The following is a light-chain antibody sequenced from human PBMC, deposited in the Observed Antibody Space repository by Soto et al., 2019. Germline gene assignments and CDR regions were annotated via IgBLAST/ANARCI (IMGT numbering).Light chain of an antibody. CDR1: QSVSSY. CDR2: DAS. J-gene: IGKJ4*01. Sequence: EIVLTHSPATLSLSPWERATLSCRASQSVSSYLAWYQQKPGQAPRLLIYDASNRATGIPARFSGSGSGTDFTLTISSLEPEYFSVYYRQQRSNWPLTFGGGTTVEIK. V-gene: IGKV3-11*01. CDR3: QQRSNWPLT.